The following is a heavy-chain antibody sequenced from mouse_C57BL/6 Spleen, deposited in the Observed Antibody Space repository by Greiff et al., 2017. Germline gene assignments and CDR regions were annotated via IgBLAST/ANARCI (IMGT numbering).Heavy chain of an antibody. CDR1: GYTFTSYG. Sequence: VQLKESGAELARPGASVKLSCKASGYTFTSYGISWVKQRTGQGLEWIGEIYPRSGNTYYNEKFKGKATLTADKSSSTAYMELRSLTSEDSAVYFCASGNYGSSFAWFAYWGQGTLVTVSA. J-gene: IGHJ3*01. D-gene: IGHD1-1*01. CDR2: IYPRSGNT. V-gene: IGHV1-81*01. CDR3: ASGNYGSSFAWFAY.